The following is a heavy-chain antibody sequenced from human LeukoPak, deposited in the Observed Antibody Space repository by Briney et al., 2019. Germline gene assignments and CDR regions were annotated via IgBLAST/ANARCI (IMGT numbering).Heavy chain of an antibody. CDR3: ARDFRNVPTVTTFDP. Sequence: KPSETLSLTCTVSGGSIRSNRFYWAWIRQAPGKGLEWVSYISSSGSTIYYADSVKGRFTISRDNAKNSLYLQMNSLRAEDTAVYYCARDFRNVPTVTTFDPWGQGTLVTVSS. CDR2: ISSSGSTI. D-gene: IGHD4-17*01. V-gene: IGHV3-11*01. J-gene: IGHJ5*02. CDR1: GGSIRSNRFY.